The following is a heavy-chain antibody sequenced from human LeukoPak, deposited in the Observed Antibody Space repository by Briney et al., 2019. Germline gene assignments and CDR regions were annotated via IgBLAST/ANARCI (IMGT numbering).Heavy chain of an antibody. V-gene: IGHV4-31*03. J-gene: IGHJ4*02. CDR2: VFDSGVT. Sequence: SETLPHTCTVSGDSISSAPYYWTWLRQHPGKGLEWIGYVFDSGVTYYNPPLKSRVAVSLHTSANQFYLRLRSVTAADTAVYFCARDRTGYFFDDWGKGSLVTVSS. CDR1: GDSISSAPYY. CDR3: ARDRTGYFFDD.